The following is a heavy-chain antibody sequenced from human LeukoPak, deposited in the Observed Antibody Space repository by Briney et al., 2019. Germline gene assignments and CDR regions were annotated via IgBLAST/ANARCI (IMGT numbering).Heavy chain of an antibody. CDR1: GYSFTSHY. D-gene: IGHD1-26*01. J-gene: IGHJ4*02. CDR3: AREGEVGSYAGYFDY. V-gene: IGHV1-2*06. Sequence: ASVKVSCKASGYSFTSHYMHWVRQAPGQGLEWLGLINPSGSSTLYAQKFQGRVTMTRDTSISTAYMELSRLRSDDTAVYYCAREGEVGSYAGYFDYWGQGTLVTVSS. CDR2: INPSGSST.